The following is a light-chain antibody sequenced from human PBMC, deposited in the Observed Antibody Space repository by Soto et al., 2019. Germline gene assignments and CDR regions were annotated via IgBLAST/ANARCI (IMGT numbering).Light chain of an antibody. Sequence: EIVLTQSPGTLSLSPGERATLSCRVSQSVSSTYLAWYQQKPGQAPRLLIFRASYRATGIPDRFSGSGSGTDFTLTISRLEPEDFAVYYCQHYGSSYTFGQGTKLVI. V-gene: IGKV3-20*01. CDR3: QHYGSSYT. CDR2: RAS. CDR1: QSVSSTY. J-gene: IGKJ2*01.